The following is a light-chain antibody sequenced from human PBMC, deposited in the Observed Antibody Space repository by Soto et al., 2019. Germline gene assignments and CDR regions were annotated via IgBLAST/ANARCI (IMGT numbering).Light chain of an antibody. V-gene: IGKV3D-20*02. CDR2: GAS. Sequence: EIVLTQSPCTLSLSPGGRATLSCRASQSVSSTSLAWYQQKPGQAPRLLIYGASTRATGIPDRFSGSGSGTEFTLTISSLQSEDFAVYYCQQRSNWLFTFGQGTRLEIK. CDR1: QSVSSTS. CDR3: QQRSNWLFT. J-gene: IGKJ5*01.